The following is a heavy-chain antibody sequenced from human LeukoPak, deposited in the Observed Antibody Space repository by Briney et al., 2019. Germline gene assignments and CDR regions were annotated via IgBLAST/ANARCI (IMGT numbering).Heavy chain of an antibody. CDR1: GYSISSGYY. Sequence: SETLSLTCTVSGYSISSGYYWGWIRQPPGKGLEWIGSIYHSGSTYYNPSLKSRVTISVDTSKNQFSLKLSSVTAADTAVYFCARQRQRIYSFDYWGQGTLVTVSS. CDR3: ARQRQRIYSFDY. V-gene: IGHV4-38-2*02. D-gene: IGHD3-10*01. CDR2: IYHSGST. J-gene: IGHJ4*02.